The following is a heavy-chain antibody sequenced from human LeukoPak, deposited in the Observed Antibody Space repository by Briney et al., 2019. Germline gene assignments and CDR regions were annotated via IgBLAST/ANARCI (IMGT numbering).Heavy chain of an antibody. CDR2: ISSSGGST. CDR3: AKAAGWSYYNGMDV. D-gene: IGHD6-19*01. J-gene: IGHJ6*02. CDR1: GFTFSSYA. Sequence: GGSLRLSCAASGFTFSSYAMSWVRQAPGKGLEWVSGISSSGGSTYYADSVKGRFTISRDNSMNTLYLQMNSLRAEDTALYYCAKAAGWSYYNGMDVWGQGTTVTVSS. V-gene: IGHV3-23*01.